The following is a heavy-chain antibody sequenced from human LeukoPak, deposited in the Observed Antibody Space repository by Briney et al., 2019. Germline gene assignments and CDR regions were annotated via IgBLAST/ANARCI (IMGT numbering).Heavy chain of an antibody. J-gene: IGHJ3*02. D-gene: IGHD2-2*03. Sequence: GGSLRLSCAASGFTFSDHYMDWVRQAPGKGLEWVGRTRNKANSYTTEYAASVKGRFTISRDDSRNSLYLQMNSLKTEDTAVYYCARAPLDGQKAFDIWGQGTMVAVSS. CDR2: TRNKANSYTT. CDR3: ARAPLDGQKAFDI. V-gene: IGHV3-72*01. CDR1: GFTFSDHY.